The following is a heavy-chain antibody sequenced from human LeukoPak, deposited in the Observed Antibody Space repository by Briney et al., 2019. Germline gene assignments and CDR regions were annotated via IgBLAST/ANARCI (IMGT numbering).Heavy chain of an antibody. J-gene: IGHJ4*02. V-gene: IGHV3-73*01. CDR3: AKLSGTGPSDY. D-gene: IGHD1-14*01. CDR2: IRSKGYNYAT. CDR1: GFNFSGSA. Sequence: GGSLRLSCAASGFNFSGSAMHWVRQASGKGLEWLGRIRSKGYNYATAYTASLKGRFTISRDDSKNTAYLQMNSLTSEDTAVYSCAKLSGTGPSDYWGQGILVTVSS.